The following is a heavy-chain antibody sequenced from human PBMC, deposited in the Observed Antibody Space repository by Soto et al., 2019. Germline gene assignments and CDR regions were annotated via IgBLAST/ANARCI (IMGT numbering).Heavy chain of an antibody. Sequence: SETLSLTCAVYGGSFSGYYWSWIRQPPGKGLEWIGEINHSGSTNYNPSLKSRVTISVDTSKNQFSLKLSSVTAADTAVYYCARWIQLAGNWFDPWGQGTLVTVSS. CDR3: ARWIQLAGNWFDP. CDR2: INHSGST. D-gene: IGHD5-18*01. CDR1: GGSFSGYY. V-gene: IGHV4-34*01. J-gene: IGHJ5*02.